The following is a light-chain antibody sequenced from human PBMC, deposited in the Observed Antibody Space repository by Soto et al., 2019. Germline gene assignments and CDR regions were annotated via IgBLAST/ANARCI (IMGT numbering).Light chain of an antibody. J-gene: IGLJ7*01. Sequence: QSVLTQSSSASASLGSSVKLICTLSSGHSSYIIAWHQQQPGKAPRYLMKLEGSGSYNKGSGVPDRFSGSSSGADRYLTITNLQFEDEADYYCETWDSNTRAVFGEGTQLTVL. V-gene: IGLV4-60*02. CDR2: LEGSGSY. CDR3: ETWDSNTRAV. CDR1: SGHSSYI.